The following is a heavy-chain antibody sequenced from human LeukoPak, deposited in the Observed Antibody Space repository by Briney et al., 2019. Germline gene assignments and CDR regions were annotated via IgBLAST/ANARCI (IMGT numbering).Heavy chain of an antibody. Sequence: ASVKVSCKASGYTFTSSHINWVRQATGQGLEWMGWINPKSGNTGYAQKFQGRVTMTRNTSISTAYMELSSLRSEDTAVYYCARGAAYYDFWSGYYYYYYMDVWGKGTTVTVSS. J-gene: IGHJ6*03. CDR3: ARGAAYYDFWSGYYYYYYMDV. CDR2: INPKSGNT. CDR1: GYTFTSSH. V-gene: IGHV1-8*01. D-gene: IGHD3-3*01.